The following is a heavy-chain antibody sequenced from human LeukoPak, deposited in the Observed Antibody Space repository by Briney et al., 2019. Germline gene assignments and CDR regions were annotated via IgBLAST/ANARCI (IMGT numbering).Heavy chain of an antibody. CDR1: GYTFTSYG. Sequence: ASVKVSCKASGYTFTSYGISWVRQAPGQGLEWMGWISAYNGNTNYAQKLQGRVTMTTGTSTSTAYMELRSLRSDDTAVYYCARDRNRSHYKGRDPSRFDYWGQGTLVTVSS. CDR2: ISAYNGNT. J-gene: IGHJ4*02. CDR3: ARDRNRSHYKGRDPSRFDY. D-gene: IGHD1-20*01. V-gene: IGHV1-18*01.